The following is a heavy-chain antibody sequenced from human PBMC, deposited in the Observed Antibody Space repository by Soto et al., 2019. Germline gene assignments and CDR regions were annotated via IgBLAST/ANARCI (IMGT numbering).Heavy chain of an antibody. CDR3: ATPRPGTHGYGY. D-gene: IGHD5-18*01. V-gene: IGHV3-15*01. Sequence: EVQLVESGGGLVKPGGSLRLSCAASGITLSTAWMTWVRQAQGKGREWVGRIKSKADGSTTEYGSPVKDRFIITRDDSENTLDLQMHSLKTEDTAVYYCATPRPGTHGYGYWGQGTLVTVSS. CDR1: GITLSTAW. J-gene: IGHJ4*02. CDR2: IKSKADGSTT.